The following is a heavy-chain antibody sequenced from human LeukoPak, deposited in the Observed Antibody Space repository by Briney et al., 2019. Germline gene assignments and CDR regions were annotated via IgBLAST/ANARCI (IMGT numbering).Heavy chain of an antibody. CDR3: ARDPRGGTSRDNWFDP. CDR1: GGSISSYY. D-gene: IGHD1-1*01. J-gene: IGHJ5*02. CDR2: IYYSWST. Sequence: PSETLSLTCTVSGGSISSYYWSWIRQPPGKGLEWIGYIYYSWSTNYNPSLKSRVTISVDPSKNQFSLKLNSVTAADTAVYYCARDPRGGTSRDNWFDPWGQGTLVTVSS. V-gene: IGHV4-59*01.